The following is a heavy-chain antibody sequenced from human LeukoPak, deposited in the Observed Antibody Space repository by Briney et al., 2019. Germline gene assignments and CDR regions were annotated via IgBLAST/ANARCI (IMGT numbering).Heavy chain of an antibody. CDR3: AADLRKWELRNFDY. Sequence: ASVKVSCKASGFTFTSSAVQWVRQARGQRLEWIGWIVVGSGNTNYAQKFQERVTITRDMSTSTAYMELSSLSSEDTAVYYCAADLRKWELRNFDYWGQGTLVTVSS. CDR1: GFTFTSSA. V-gene: IGHV1-58*01. D-gene: IGHD1-26*01. CDR2: IVVGSGNT. J-gene: IGHJ4*02.